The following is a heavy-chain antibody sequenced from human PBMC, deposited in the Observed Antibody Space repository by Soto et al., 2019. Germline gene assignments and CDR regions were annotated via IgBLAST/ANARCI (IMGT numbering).Heavy chain of an antibody. V-gene: IGHV1-69*13. CDR3: ARKVGYCSSTSRYPDLYYGMDV. CDR1: GGGFSSYA. D-gene: IGHD2-2*01. Sequence: SVRGACKASGGGFSSYAISWVRQAPGQGLEWMGGIIPIFGTENYAQKFQGRVTITADESTSTAYMELSSLRSEDTAVYYCARKVGYCSSTSRYPDLYYGMDVWGQGTTVTVSS. CDR2: IIPIFGTE. J-gene: IGHJ6*02.